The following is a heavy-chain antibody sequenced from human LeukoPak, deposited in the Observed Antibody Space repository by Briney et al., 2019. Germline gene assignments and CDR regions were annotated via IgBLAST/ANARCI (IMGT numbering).Heavy chain of an antibody. V-gene: IGHV4-61*02. CDR3: ARGLIAAAGVNWFDP. D-gene: IGHD6-13*01. CDR1: GGSISSGSYY. J-gene: IGHJ5*02. Sequence: SQTLSLTCTVSGGSISSGSYYWSWIRQPAGKGLEWIGSIYHSGSTYYNPSLKSRVTISVDTSKNQFSLKLSSVTAADTAVYYCARGLIAAAGVNWFDPWGQGTLVTVSS. CDR2: IYHSGST.